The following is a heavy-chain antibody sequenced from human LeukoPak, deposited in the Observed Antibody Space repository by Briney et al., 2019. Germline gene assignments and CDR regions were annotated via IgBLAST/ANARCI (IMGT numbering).Heavy chain of an antibody. D-gene: IGHD2-2*03. J-gene: IGHJ4*02. CDR2: IYYSGNT. Sequence: TSETLSLTCTVSGGSISSSSYYWGWIRQPPGKGLEWIGTIYYSGNTYYNPSLKSRVTISVDTSKNQFSLKLSSVTAADTAMYYFATWILLKTLDYWGQGTLVNVS. CDR1: GGSISSSSYY. CDR3: ATWILLKTLDY. V-gene: IGHV4-39*01.